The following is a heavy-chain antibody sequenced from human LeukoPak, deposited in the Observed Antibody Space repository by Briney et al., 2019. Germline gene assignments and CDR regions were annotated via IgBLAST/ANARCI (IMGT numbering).Heavy chain of an antibody. CDR3: ARDQTGSVYYYYRMDV. CDR2: ISVYNGNT. J-gene: IGHJ6*02. Sequence: ASVKVSCKASGYTFTSYDISWVRQAPGQGLEWMGWISVYNGNTNYAQKLQGRVTMTTDTSTSTAYMELRSLRSDDTAVYYCARDQTGSVYYYYRMDVWGQGTTVTVSS. D-gene: IGHD3-10*01. V-gene: IGHV1-18*01. CDR1: GYTFTSYD.